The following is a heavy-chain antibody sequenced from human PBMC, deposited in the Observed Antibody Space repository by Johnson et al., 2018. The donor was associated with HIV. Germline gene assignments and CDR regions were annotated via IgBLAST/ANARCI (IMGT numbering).Heavy chain of an antibody. J-gene: IGHJ3*02. CDR3: VRDAKLRPLDGPDDAFDI. CDR1: GFTFSSYW. CDR2: IKQDGSEK. V-gene: IGHV3-7*01. D-gene: IGHD2-2*03. Sequence: VQLVESGGGVVQPGGSLRLSCAASGFTFSSYWMSWVRQAPGKGLEWVANIKQDGSEKYYVDSVKGRFTISRDNAKNSLYLQMNNLRAEDTAVYFCVRDAKLRPLDGPDDAFDIWGQGTMVT.